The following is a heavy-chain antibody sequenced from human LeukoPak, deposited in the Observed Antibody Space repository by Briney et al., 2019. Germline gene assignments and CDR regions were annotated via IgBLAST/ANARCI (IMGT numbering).Heavy chain of an antibody. J-gene: IGHJ4*02. D-gene: IGHD1-1*01. CDR1: GFTFSNYA. CDR2: IGGTGSST. CDR3: AKVRTGHYFDY. V-gene: IGHV3-23*01. Sequence: GGSLRLSCAASGFTFSNYAMSWVRQAPGKGLEWVSSIGGTGSSTYYADSVKGRFTISRDNSNNTLFLQMNSLRAEDTAVYYCAKVRTGHYFDYWGQGTLVTVSS.